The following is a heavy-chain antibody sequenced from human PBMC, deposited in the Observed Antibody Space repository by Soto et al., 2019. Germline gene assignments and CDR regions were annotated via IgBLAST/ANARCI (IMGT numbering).Heavy chain of an antibody. CDR1: GFTFSSYG. CDR3: AKHYYDSSGYDRDY. J-gene: IGHJ4*02. V-gene: IGHV3-30*18. CDR2: ISYDGSNK. Sequence: QVQLVKSGGGVVHPGRSLRLSCAASGFTFSSYGMHWVRQAPGKGLEWVAVISYDGSNKYYADSVKGRFTISRDNSKNTLYLQMNSLRAEDTAVYYCAKHYYDSSGYDRDYWCQGTLVTVSS. D-gene: IGHD3-22*01.